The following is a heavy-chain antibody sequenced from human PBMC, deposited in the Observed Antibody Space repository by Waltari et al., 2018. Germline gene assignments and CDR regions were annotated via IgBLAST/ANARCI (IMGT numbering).Heavy chain of an antibody. CDR3: ARGELDDILTGTPQDYFDY. CDR2: ISTYNGNT. Sequence: QVQLVQSGPEVKKPGASVKVSCKASGYTFISYSISWVRQAPGQGLEWMGWISTYNGNTAYAQKLQGRVTMTTDTSTNTVYMELRSLRSDDTAVYYCARGELDDILTGTPQDYFDYWGQGTLVTVSS. V-gene: IGHV1-18*01. CDR1: GYTFISYS. J-gene: IGHJ4*02. D-gene: IGHD3-9*01.